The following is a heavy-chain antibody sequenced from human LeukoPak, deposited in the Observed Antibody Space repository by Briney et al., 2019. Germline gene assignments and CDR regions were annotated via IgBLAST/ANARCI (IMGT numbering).Heavy chain of an antibody. CDR1: GFTFSRYW. D-gene: IGHD4-17*01. J-gene: IGHJ3*02. CDR2: INSDGSST. V-gene: IGHV3-74*01. Sequence: GGSLRLSCAASGFTFSRYWMHWVRQAPGKGLVWVSRINSDGSSTSYADSVKGRFTISRDNAKNTLYLQMNSLRAEDTAVYYCARDTYGDYDAFDIWGQGTMVTVSS. CDR3: ARDTYGDYDAFDI.